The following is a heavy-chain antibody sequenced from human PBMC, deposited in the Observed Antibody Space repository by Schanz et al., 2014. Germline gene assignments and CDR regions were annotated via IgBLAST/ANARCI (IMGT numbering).Heavy chain of an antibody. J-gene: IGHJ4*02. Sequence: EVQLVESGGGLVQPGGSLRLSCAASGFTFSTYAMTWVRQAPGKGLGWVSFISSSSDYINYADSVKGRFTISRVDAKNSVHLQMNSLRAEDTAVYYCERFQSPHQPFDYWGQGTLVTVSS. CDR3: ERFQSPHQPFDY. D-gene: IGHD2-2*01. V-gene: IGHV3-21*01. CDR1: GFTFSTYA. CDR2: ISSSSDYI.